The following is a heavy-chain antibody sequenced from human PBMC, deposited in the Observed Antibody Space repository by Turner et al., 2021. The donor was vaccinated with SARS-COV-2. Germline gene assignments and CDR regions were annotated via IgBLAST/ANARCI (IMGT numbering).Heavy chain of an antibody. CDR2: MYYSGST. CDR1: GGSISSSSYY. D-gene: IGHD5-18*01. CDR3: ARHVDTPMVYGPDEDTDAFDM. J-gene: IGHJ3*02. V-gene: IGHV4-39*01. Sequence: QLQLQESGPGLVKPSETLSLTCTVSGGSISSSSYYWGWIRQPPGKGLEWIGSMYYSGSTYYNPSLKSRVTISVDTSKNQFSLKLSSVTAADTAVYYCARHVDTPMVYGPDEDTDAFDMWGQGTMVTVSS.